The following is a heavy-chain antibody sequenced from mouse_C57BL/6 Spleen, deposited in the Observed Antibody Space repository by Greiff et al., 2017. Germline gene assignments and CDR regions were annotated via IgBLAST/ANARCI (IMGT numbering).Heavy chain of an antibody. D-gene: IGHD1-1*01. CDR3: ARSYYGSSYWYFDV. J-gene: IGHJ1*03. CDR1: GYTFTSYW. CDR2: IDPSDSET. V-gene: IGHV1-52*01. Sequence: QVQLQQPGAELVRPGSSVKLSCKASGYTFTSYWMHWVKQRPIQGLEGIGNIDPSDSETHYNQKFKDKATLTVDKSSSTAYMQLSSLTSEDSAVYYCARSYYGSSYWYFDVWGTGTTVTVSS.